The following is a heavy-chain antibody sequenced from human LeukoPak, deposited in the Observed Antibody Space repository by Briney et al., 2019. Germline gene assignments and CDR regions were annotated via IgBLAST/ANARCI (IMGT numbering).Heavy chain of an antibody. CDR1: GFTFHNNG. J-gene: IGHJ5*02. Sequence: GSLRLSCAASGFTFHNNGMSWVRQAPGKGLEWVSAISGSGGSTYYADSVKGRFTISRDNSKNTLYLQMNSLRAEDTAVYYCAKGLKYSSSRSWFDPWGQGTLVTVSS. CDR3: AKGLKYSSSRSWFDP. D-gene: IGHD6-13*01. CDR2: ISGSGGST. V-gene: IGHV3-23*01.